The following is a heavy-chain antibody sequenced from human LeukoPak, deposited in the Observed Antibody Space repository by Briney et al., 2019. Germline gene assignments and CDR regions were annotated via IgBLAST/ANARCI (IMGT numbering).Heavy chain of an antibody. CDR3: ARGPAAVHP. CDR2: ILHTGRT. D-gene: IGHD6-13*01. V-gene: IGHV4-34*12. Sequence: SETLSLTCAVHGYSLTNHFWIWIRQPPGKGLERIGEILHTGRTNYNPSFKSRVTISLDTSKNQFFLNLTSVTAADTAVYFCARGPAAVHPWGQGTLVTVSS. J-gene: IGHJ5*02. CDR1: GYSLTNHF.